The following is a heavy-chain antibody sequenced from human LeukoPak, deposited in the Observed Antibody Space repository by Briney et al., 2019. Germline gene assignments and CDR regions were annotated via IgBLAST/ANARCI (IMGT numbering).Heavy chain of an antibody. CDR3: ARWIAVAAVFDY. CDR2: MNPNSGNT. D-gene: IGHD6-19*01. Sequence: GASVKVSCKASGYTFTSYDINWVRQATGQGLEWMGWMNPNSGNTGYAQKFQGRVTITRNTSISTAYMELSSLRSEDTAVYYCARWIAVAAVFDYWGQGTLVTVSS. J-gene: IGHJ4*02. CDR1: GYTFTSYD. V-gene: IGHV1-8*03.